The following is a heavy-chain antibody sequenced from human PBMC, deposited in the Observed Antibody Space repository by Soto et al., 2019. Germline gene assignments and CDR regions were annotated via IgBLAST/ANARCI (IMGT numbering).Heavy chain of an antibody. J-gene: IGHJ6*02. V-gene: IGHV5-10-1*01. CDR2: IDPGDSYT. CDR1: GYSFTSYW. Sequence: GESLKISCKGSGYSFTSYWISWVRQMPGKGLEWMGRIDPGDSYTNYSPSFQGHVTISADKSISTAYLQWSSLKASDTAMYYCARLQTPDGSSTSCYAAGPSYYYGMDVWGQGT. CDR3: ARLQTPDGSSTSCYAAGPSYYYGMDV. D-gene: IGHD2-2*01.